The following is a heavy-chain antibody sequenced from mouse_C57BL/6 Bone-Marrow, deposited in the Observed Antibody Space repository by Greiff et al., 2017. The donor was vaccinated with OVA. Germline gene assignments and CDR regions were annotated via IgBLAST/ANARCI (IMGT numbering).Heavy chain of an antibody. Sequence: VQLKESGGDLVKPGGSLKLSCAASGFTFSSYGMSWVRQTPDKRLEWVATISSGGSYTYYPDSVKGRFTISRDNAKNTLYLQMSSLKAEDTAMYYCARERGTDYWGQGTTLTVSS. J-gene: IGHJ2*01. CDR2: ISSGGSYT. D-gene: IGHD3-3*01. CDR1: GFTFSSYG. CDR3: ARERGTDY. V-gene: IGHV5-6*01.